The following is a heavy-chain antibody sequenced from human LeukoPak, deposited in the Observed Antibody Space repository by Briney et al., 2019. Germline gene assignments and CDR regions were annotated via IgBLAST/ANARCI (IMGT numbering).Heavy chain of an antibody. CDR1: GFIFSSYV. D-gene: IGHD4-17*01. V-gene: IGHV3-30*03. Sequence: GGSLRLSCAASGFIFSSYVMHWVRQAPGKGLEWVAVTSSDGNSKYYTDSVKGRFTISRDNSKNTLYLQMNSLRAEDTAVYYCARADYGDYAFGAFDIWGQGTMVTVSS. CDR2: TSSDGNSK. CDR3: ARADYGDYAFGAFDI. J-gene: IGHJ3*02.